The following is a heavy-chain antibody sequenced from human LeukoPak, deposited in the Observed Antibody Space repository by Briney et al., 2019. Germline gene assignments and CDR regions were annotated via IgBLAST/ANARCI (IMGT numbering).Heavy chain of an antibody. CDR1: GGSISQYY. Sequence: PSETLSLTCTLSGGSISQYYWSWIRQPPGKGPEWIGYVYRSGNTNYNPSLKSRVTISVDTSKNHFSLNLTSVTAADTAVYYCARVKDFAYSFFALWGRGTLVTVSS. J-gene: IGHJ2*01. CDR3: ARVKDFAYSFFAL. V-gene: IGHV4-59*01. CDR2: VYRSGNT.